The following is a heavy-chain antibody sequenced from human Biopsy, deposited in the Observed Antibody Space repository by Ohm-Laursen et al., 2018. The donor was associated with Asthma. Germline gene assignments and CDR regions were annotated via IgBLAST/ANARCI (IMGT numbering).Heavy chain of an antibody. CDR2: INGKSNSI. V-gene: IGHV3-11*01. CDR1: GFTFGDYW. J-gene: IGHJ4*02. Sequence: SLRLSCAASGFTFGDYWMSWVRQVPGKGLEWISYINGKSNSIEYADSVKGRFTISRDNAKNSLYLQMNSLRAEDTAVYYCARDSYSSGLYDDFESWGQGTPVTVSS. CDR3: ARDSYSSGLYDDFES. D-gene: IGHD6-19*01.